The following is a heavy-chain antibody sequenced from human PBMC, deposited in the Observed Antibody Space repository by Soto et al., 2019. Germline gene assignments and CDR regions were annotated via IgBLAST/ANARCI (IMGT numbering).Heavy chain of an antibody. D-gene: IGHD7-27*01. V-gene: IGHV3-30*04. CDR2: ISYDGSNK. CDR1: GFTFSSYA. CDR3: ARGGETGDDPDAFDI. J-gene: IGHJ3*02. Sequence: GGSLRLSCAASGFTFSSYAMHWVRQAPGKGLEWVAVISYDGSNKYYADSVKGRFTISRDNSKNTLYLQMNSLRAEDTAVYYCARGGETGDDPDAFDIWGQGTMVTVSS.